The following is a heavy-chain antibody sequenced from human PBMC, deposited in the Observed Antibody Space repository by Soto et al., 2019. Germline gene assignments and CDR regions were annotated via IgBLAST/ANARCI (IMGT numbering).Heavy chain of an antibody. J-gene: IGHJ4*02. D-gene: IGHD6-19*01. CDR1: GFTFSSYG. CDR3: ARASHSSGWHKFDY. CDR2: IWYDGSNK. Sequence: GGSLRLSCAASGFTFSSYGMHWVRQAPGKGLEWVAVIWYDGSNKYYADSVKGRFTISRDNSKNTLYLQMNSLRAEDTAVYYCARASHSSGWHKFDYWGQGTLVTVSS. V-gene: IGHV3-33*01.